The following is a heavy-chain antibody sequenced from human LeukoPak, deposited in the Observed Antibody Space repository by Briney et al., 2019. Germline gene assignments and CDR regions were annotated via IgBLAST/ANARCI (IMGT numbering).Heavy chain of an antibody. D-gene: IGHD2-21*02. J-gene: IGHJ4*02. CDR2: TYYRSRWKN. V-gene: IGHV6-1*01. CDR3: AGEGAGAETAFDY. Sequence: SQTLSLTCAISGDSVSSSTSVWNWIRQSPSRGLEWLGRTYYRSRWKNDYIISVKSRITITPDTSRNQFSLQLSSVTPEDTAVYYCAGEGAGAETAFDYWGQGTLVTVSS. CDR1: GDSVSSSTSV.